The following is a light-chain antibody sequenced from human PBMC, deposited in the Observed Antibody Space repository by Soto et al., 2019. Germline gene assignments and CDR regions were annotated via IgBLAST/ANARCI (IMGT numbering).Light chain of an antibody. V-gene: IGKV3-15*01. Sequence: EIGMTQSPATLSVSPGERATLSCRASQSVSSNLAWYQQKPGQAPRLLIYGASTRATGIPARFSGSGSGTEFTLTISSLQSEDFAVYYCQQYNNRRTFGQGTKVDIK. CDR2: GAS. CDR1: QSVSSN. J-gene: IGKJ1*01. CDR3: QQYNNRRT.